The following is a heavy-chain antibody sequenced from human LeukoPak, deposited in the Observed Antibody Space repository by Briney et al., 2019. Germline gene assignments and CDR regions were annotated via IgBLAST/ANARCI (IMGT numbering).Heavy chain of an antibody. CDR2: ISNSGTGT. J-gene: IGHJ4*02. D-gene: IGHD2-15*01. V-gene: IGHV3-23*01. CDR1: GFTFSSYF. CDR3: AKYCSGISCYSGLY. Sequence: GGSLRLSCATSGFTFSSYFMAWVRQAPGKGLEWVSSISNSGTGTYYADSVKGRFTVSRDNSKDTLYLQMNSLRAEDTALYYCAKYCSGISCYSGLYWGQGSLVTVAS.